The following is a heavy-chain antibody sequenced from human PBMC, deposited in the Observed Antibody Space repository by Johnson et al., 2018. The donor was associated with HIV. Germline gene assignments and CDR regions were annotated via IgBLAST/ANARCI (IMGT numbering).Heavy chain of an antibody. Sequence: QEKLVESGGGVVQPGRSLRLSCAASGFTFSSYAMHWVRQAPGKGLEWVAVISYDGSNKYYADSVKGRFTMSRDNSKNTLYLHMKSLRPEDTSIYYCAKDDNLGVWYSDAFDVWGQGTVVTGSS. CDR2: ISYDGSNK. V-gene: IGHV3-30-3*01. CDR3: AKDDNLGVWYSDAFDV. CDR1: GFTFSSYA. D-gene: IGHD6-19*01. J-gene: IGHJ3*01.